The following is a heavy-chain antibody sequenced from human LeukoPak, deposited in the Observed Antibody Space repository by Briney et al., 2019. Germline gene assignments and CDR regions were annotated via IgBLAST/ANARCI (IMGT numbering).Heavy chain of an antibody. Sequence: GGSLRLSCEASGFTFSSYDMHWVRQGIGKGLEWVSGIATAGDTFYAGSVKGRLTISRENGKKSLYLQMNDLRAGDTAVYYCARGGELGFDPWGQGALVTVSS. D-gene: IGHD1-7*01. CDR2: IATAGDT. V-gene: IGHV3-13*01. CDR3: ARGGELGFDP. J-gene: IGHJ5*02. CDR1: GFTFSSYD.